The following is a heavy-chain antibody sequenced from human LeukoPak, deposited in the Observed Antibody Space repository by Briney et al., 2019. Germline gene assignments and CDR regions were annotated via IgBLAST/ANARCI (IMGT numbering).Heavy chain of an antibody. Sequence: SETLSLTCTVSGGSISSYYWSWIRQPPGKGLEWIGYIYYSGSTNYNPSLKSRVTISVVTSKNQFSLKLSSVTAADTAVYYCAREGGSDYYYGMDVWGQGTTVTVSS. J-gene: IGHJ6*02. CDR2: IYYSGST. V-gene: IGHV4-59*01. D-gene: IGHD2-15*01. CDR3: AREGGSDYYYGMDV. CDR1: GGSISSYY.